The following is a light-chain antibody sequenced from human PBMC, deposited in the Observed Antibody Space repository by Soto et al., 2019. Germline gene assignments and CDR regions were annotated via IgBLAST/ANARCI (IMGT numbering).Light chain of an antibody. CDR3: QQSYSTPYT. CDR2: AAS. J-gene: IGKJ2*01. Sequence: TQSPDTLSLSPGERATVSCRASQSVSNNDLAWYQQKPGKAPKLLIYAASTLQSGVSSRFSGSGSGTDFTLTISSLQPEDFATYYCQQSYSTPYTFGQGTKLEIK. CDR1: QSVSNN. V-gene: IGKV1-39*01.